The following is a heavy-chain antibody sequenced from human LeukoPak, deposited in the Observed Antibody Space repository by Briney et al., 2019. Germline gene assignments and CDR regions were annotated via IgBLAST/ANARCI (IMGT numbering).Heavy chain of an antibody. V-gene: IGHV4-34*01. CDR1: GGSFSGYY. CDR3: ARVERLGYEDY. Sequence: SETLSLTCAVYGGSFSGYYWSWIRQPRGKGLEWIGKTSHSGSTNYNPSLESRVTVSGGTSKNQFSLRLSSVTAADTAVYYCARVERLGYEDYWGQGTLVTVSP. D-gene: IGHD2-15*01. CDR2: TSHSGST. J-gene: IGHJ4*02.